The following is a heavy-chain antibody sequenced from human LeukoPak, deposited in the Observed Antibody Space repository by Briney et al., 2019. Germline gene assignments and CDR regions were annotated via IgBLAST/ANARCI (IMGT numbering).Heavy chain of an antibody. CDR3: ARASITMVRGVMGY. Sequence: ASVKVSCKASGYTFTGYYMHWVRQAPGQGLEWMGWINPNSGGTNYAQKFQGRVTMTRDTSISIAYMELSRLRSDDTAVYYCARASITMVRGVMGYWGQGTVVTVSS. V-gene: IGHV1-2*02. CDR2: INPNSGGT. J-gene: IGHJ4*02. CDR1: GYTFTGYY. D-gene: IGHD3-10*01.